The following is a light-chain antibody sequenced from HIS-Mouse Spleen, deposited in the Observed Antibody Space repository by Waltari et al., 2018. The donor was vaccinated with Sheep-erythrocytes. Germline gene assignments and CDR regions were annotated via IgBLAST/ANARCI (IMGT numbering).Light chain of an antibody. J-gene: IGLJ3*02. Sequence: SALTQPAPVSGTPGPSITLSCTATNSEVGRFNSIAWYLQHPGNASKPMIYEGSKRPSGVSNRFSGSKSGNTASLTISGLQAEDEADYYCCSYAGSSTPWVFGGGTKLTVL. CDR3: CSYAGSSTPWV. CDR2: EGS. V-gene: IGLV2-23*01. CDR1: NSEVGRFNS.